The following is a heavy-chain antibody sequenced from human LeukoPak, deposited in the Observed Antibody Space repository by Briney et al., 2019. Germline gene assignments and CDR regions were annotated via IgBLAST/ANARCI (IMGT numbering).Heavy chain of an antibody. Sequence: ASVKVSCKASGYTFTSYYMHWVRQAPGQGLEWMGIINPSGGSTSYAQKFQGRVTMTRDMSTSTVYMELSSLRFEDTAVYYCARITMIHQGLDYWGQGTLVTVSS. V-gene: IGHV1-46*01. CDR1: GYTFTSYY. J-gene: IGHJ4*02. D-gene: IGHD3-22*01. CDR2: INPSGGST. CDR3: ARITMIHQGLDY.